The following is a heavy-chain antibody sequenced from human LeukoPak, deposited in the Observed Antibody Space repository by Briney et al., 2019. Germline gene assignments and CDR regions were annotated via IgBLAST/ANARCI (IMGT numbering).Heavy chain of an antibody. Sequence: GGSLRLSCAASGFTFSTYSMNWVRQAPGKGLEWVAFIRYDGSNKYYADSVKGRFTISRDNSKNTLYLQMNSLRAEDTAVYYCAKVAAARGDFDYWGQGTLVTVSS. CDR2: IRYDGSNK. V-gene: IGHV3-30*02. CDR1: GFTFSTYS. CDR3: AKVAAARGDFDY. J-gene: IGHJ4*02. D-gene: IGHD6-13*01.